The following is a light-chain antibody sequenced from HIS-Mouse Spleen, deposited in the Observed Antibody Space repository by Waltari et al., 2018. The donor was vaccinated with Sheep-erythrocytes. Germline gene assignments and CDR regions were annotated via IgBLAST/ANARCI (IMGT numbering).Light chain of an antibody. CDR2: EGS. CDR3: CSYAGSSTYYV. J-gene: IGLJ1*01. V-gene: IGLV2-23*01. Sequence: QSALTQPASVSVSPGQSITISCTGTSRDVGSYNLFSWSQQHQGKAPKPMIYEGSKRPSGVSNRCSGSKSGNTASLTISGLQAEDEADYYCCSYAGSSTYYVFGTGTKVTVL. CDR1: SRDVGSYNL.